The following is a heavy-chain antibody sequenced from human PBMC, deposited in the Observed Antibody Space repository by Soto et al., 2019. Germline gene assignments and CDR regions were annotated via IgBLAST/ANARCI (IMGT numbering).Heavy chain of an antibody. CDR1: GGSVSSGSYY. D-gene: IGHD6-19*01. CDR3: ARDRPPGSGIIDY. Sequence: SETLSLTCTVSGGSVSSGSYYWSWIRQPPGKGLEWIGYIYYSGSTNYNPSLKSRVTISVDTSKNRFSLKLSSVTAADTAVYYCARDRPPGSGIIDYWGQRTLVTVSS. J-gene: IGHJ4*02. V-gene: IGHV4-61*01. CDR2: IYYSGST.